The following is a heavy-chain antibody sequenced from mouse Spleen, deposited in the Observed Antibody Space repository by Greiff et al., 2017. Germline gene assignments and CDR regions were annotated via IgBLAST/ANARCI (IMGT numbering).Heavy chain of an antibody. Sequence: VQLQQSGAELVRPGVSVKISCKGSGYTFTDYAMHWVKQSHAKSLEWIGVISTYYGDASYNQKFKGKATMTVDKSSSTAYMELARLTSEDSAIYYCARGVRGIYYAMDYWGQGTSVTVSS. J-gene: IGHJ4*01. CDR2: ISTYYGDA. V-gene: IGHV1S137*01. CDR1: GYTFTDYA. D-gene: IGHD2-14*01. CDR3: ARGVRGIYYAMDY.